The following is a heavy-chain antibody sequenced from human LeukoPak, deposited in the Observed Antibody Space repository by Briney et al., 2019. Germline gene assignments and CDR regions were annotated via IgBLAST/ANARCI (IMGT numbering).Heavy chain of an antibody. CDR3: ARGRSMIVPSDNWFDP. V-gene: IGHV4-39*07. D-gene: IGHD3-22*01. CDR1: GGSISSGSYF. Sequence: SETLSLTCTVSGGSISSGSYFWGWIRQPPGKGLEWIGSIYYSGSTYYNPSLKSRVTISVDTSKNQFSLKLSSVTAADTAVYYCARGRSMIVPSDNWFDPWGQGTLVTVSS. CDR2: IYYSGST. J-gene: IGHJ5*02.